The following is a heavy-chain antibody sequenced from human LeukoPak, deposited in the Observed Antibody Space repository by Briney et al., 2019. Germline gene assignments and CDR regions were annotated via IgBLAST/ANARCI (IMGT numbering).Heavy chain of an antibody. Sequence: SETLSVTCTVSGGSISCSSSYWGWIRQPPGEGLEWIGSIYYTGSTYYTPSLKRRVTISVDTSKNQFSLKLSSATAADTAVYYCARSIVVVPAAFCDAFDIWGQGTMVTVSS. D-gene: IGHD2-2*01. J-gene: IGHJ3*02. CDR1: GGSISCSSSY. CDR2: IYYTGST. V-gene: IGHV4-39*01. CDR3: ARSIVVVPAAFCDAFDI.